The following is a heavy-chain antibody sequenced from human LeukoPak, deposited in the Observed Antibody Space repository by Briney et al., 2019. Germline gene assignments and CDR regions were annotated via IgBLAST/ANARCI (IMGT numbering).Heavy chain of an antibody. CDR2: ISSSSSYI. V-gene: IGHV3-21*01. J-gene: IGHJ4*02. CDR1: GFTFSSYS. D-gene: IGHD5-18*01. CDR3: ARAFPVPDGYSYGYDY. Sequence: GGSLRLSCAASGFTFSSYSMNWVRQAPGKGLEWVSSISSSSSYIYYADSVKGRFTISRDNAKNSLYLQMNSLRAEDTAVYYCARAFPVPDGYSYGYDYWGQGTLVTVSS.